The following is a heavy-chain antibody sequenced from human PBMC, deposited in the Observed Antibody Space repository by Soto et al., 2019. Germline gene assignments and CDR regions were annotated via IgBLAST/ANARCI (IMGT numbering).Heavy chain of an antibody. CDR2: IYYSGST. J-gene: IGHJ3*02. Sequence: SETLSLTCTVSGGSISSSSYYWGWIRQPPGKGLEWIGSIYYSGSTYYNPSLKSRVTISVDTSKNQFSLKLSSVTAADTAVYYCARATTGTTGDDAFDIWGQGTMVTVSS. CDR1: GGSISSSSYY. V-gene: IGHV4-39*01. CDR3: ARATTGTTGDDAFDI. D-gene: IGHD1-1*01.